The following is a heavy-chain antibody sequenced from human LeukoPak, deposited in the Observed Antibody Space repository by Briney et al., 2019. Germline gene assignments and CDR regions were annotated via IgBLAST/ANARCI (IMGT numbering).Heavy chain of an antibody. CDR2: IYHTGST. V-gene: IGHV4-59*07. J-gene: IGHJ4*02. Sequence: NPADPQSLMCTLAAHSISSHYWSWPRHPPGKGLEWLGYIYHTGSTNYNPPLKSRFTLSVAKSKNQFSLKLTSVNPGPRPVFSCSTGYSSTLYYFDYWGEGALVTVSS. D-gene: IGHD6-13*01. CDR1: AHSISSHY. CDR3: STGYSSTLYYFDY.